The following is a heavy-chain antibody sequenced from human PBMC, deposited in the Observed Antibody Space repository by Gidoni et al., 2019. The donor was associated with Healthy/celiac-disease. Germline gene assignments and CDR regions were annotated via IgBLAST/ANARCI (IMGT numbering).Heavy chain of an antibody. D-gene: IGHD1-26*01. J-gene: IGHJ4*02. Sequence: EVQLLESGGGLVQPGGSLRLSFAASGFTFSSYAMSWVRQAPGKGLEWVSAISGSGGSTYYADSVKGRFTISRDNSKNTLYLQMNSLRAEDTAVYYCAKGTSYGGLVYYFDYWGQGTLVTVSS. CDR3: AKGTSYGGLVYYFDY. CDR2: ISGSGGST. V-gene: IGHV3-23*01. CDR1: GFTFSSYA.